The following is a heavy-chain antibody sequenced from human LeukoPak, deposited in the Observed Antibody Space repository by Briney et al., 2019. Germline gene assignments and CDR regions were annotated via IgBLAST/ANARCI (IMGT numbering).Heavy chain of an antibody. J-gene: IGHJ6*02. V-gene: IGHV1-69*13. Sequence: SVKVSCKASGGTFSSYAISWVRQAPGQGLEWMGGIIPIFGTANYAQKFQGRVTITADESTSTAYMELSSLRSEDTAVYYCARGTYFDWLLTSRDYGMDVWGQGTTVTVSS. CDR3: ARGTYFDWLLTSRDYGMDV. D-gene: IGHD3-9*01. CDR1: GGTFSSYA. CDR2: IIPIFGTA.